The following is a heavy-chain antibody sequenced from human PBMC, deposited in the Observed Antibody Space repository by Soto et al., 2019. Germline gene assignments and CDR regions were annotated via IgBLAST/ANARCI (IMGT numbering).Heavy chain of an antibody. D-gene: IGHD5-18*01. CDR1: GFTFSSYG. J-gene: IGHJ5*02. Sequence: PGGSLRLSCAASGFTFSSYGMHWVRQAPGKGLEWVAVISYDGSSKYYADSVKGRFTISRDNSKNTLYLQMNSLRAEDTAVYYCAKDSATAMAPNNWFDPWGQGTLVTVSS. V-gene: IGHV3-30*18. CDR2: ISYDGSSK. CDR3: AKDSATAMAPNNWFDP.